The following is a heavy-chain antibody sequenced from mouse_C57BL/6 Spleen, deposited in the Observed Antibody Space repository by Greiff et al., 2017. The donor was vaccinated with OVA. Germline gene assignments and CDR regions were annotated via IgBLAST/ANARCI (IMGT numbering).Heavy chain of an antibody. V-gene: IGHV1-19*01. CDR3: ARAGVYCDY. CDR2: INPYNGGT. CDR1: GYTFTDYY. J-gene: IGHJ2*01. Sequence: EVQLQESGPVLVKPGASVKMSCKASGYTFTDYYMNWVKQSHGKSLEWIGVINPYNGGTSYNQKFKGKATLTVDKSSSTAYMELNSLTSEDSAVYYWARAGVYCDYWGQGTTLTVSP.